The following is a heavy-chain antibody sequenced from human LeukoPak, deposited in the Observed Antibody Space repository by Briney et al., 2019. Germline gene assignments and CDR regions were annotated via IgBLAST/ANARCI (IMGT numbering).Heavy chain of an antibody. CDR1: GFIVSRNY. V-gene: IGHV3-53*01. CDR3: ALHINGDYESRFDP. CDR2: IYSGGST. D-gene: IGHD4-17*01. Sequence: PGGSLRLSCAVSGFIVSRNYMSWVRQAPGKGLEWVSVIYSGGSTFYADSVKGRFTISRDNSNNTLYLQMNSLRAEDTAVYYCALHINGDYESRFDPWGQGTLVTVSS. J-gene: IGHJ5*02.